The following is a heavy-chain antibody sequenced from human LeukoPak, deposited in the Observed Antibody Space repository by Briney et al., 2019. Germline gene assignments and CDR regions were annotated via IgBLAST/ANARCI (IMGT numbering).Heavy chain of an antibody. CDR3: ARDWSSGWYSLYYYYYGMDV. CDR1: GYTFTSYY. V-gene: IGHV1-46*01. D-gene: IGHD6-19*01. J-gene: IGHJ6*02. CDR2: INPSGGST. Sequence: GASVKVSCKASGYTFTSYYMHWVRQAPGQGLEWMGIINPSGGSTSYAQKFQGRVTVTRDTSTSTVYMELSSLRSEDTAVYYCARDWSSGWYSLYYYYYGMDVWGQGTTVTVSS.